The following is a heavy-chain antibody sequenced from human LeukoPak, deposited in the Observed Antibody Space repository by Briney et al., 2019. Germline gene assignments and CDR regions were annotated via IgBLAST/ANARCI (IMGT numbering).Heavy chain of an antibody. D-gene: IGHD6-19*01. CDR3: ARAGGGWSTYQPHDY. CDR1: GYTFTGYY. CDR2: INPNSGGT. Sequence: ASVKVSCKASGYTFTGYYMHWVRQAPGQGLEWMGWINPNSGGTNYAQKFQGWVTMTRDTSISTAYMELSRLRSDDMAVYYCARAGGGWSTYQPHDYWGQGTLVTVSS. V-gene: IGHV1-2*04. J-gene: IGHJ4*02.